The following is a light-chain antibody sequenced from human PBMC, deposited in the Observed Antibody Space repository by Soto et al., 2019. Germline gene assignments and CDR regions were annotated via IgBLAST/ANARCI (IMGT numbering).Light chain of an antibody. CDR2: GDN. V-gene: IGLV1-40*01. CDR3: QSYDTRLSAVV. Sequence: QSVLTQPPSVSGAPGQRLTIACTGSSSNIGAGYAVHWHQHLPGRAPKLLVYGDNNRPSGVPDRFSGSESGTSAYLTITGLQAEDDAHYYCQSYDTRLSAVVFGGGTQLTVL. J-gene: IGLJ2*01. CDR1: SSNIGAGYA.